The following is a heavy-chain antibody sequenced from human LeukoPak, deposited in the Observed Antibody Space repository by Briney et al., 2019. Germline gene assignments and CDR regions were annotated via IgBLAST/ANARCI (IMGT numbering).Heavy chain of an antibody. CDR1: RYTFTAYY. V-gene: IGHV1-2*02. CDR3: AREAGLSDKLFDY. D-gene: IGHD3/OR15-3a*01. CDR2: FKPNRGGT. Sequence: GASVKVSCRATRYTFTAYYMHWVRQPPGQGVDWMGWFKPNRGGTTNARTVPDRVRLTRDTSISTVYLELKRLRSDDTAIYYCAREAGLSDKLFDYWGRGSVVTVSP. J-gene: IGHJ4*02.